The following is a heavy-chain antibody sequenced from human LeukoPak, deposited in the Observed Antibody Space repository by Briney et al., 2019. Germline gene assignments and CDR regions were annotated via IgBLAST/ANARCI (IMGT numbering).Heavy chain of an antibody. D-gene: IGHD2-2*01. J-gene: IGHJ4*02. CDR1: GYTFTSYY. V-gene: IGHV1-46*01. CDR2: INPSGGST. CDR3: ARDISDCSSTSCSRLHFDY. Sequence: ASVKVSCKASGYTFTSYYMHWVRQAPGQGLEWMGVINPSGGSTSYAQKFQGRVTMTRDTSTSTVYMELSSLRSEDTAVYYCARDISDCSSTSCSRLHFDYWGQGTLVTVSS.